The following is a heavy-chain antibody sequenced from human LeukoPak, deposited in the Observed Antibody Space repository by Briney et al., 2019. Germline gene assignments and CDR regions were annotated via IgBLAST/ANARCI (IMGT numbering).Heavy chain of an antibody. CDR1: GYTFTSYG. CDR3: ARPHYDILTGYYNLDY. V-gene: IGHV1-18*04. D-gene: IGHD3-9*01. CDR2: ISAYNGNT. J-gene: IGHJ4*02. Sequence: ASVKVSCKASGYTFTSYGISWVRQAPGQGLEWMGWISAYNGNTNYAQKPQGRVTMTTDTSTSTAYMELRSLRSDDTAVYYCARPHYDILTGYYNLDYWGQGTLVTVSS.